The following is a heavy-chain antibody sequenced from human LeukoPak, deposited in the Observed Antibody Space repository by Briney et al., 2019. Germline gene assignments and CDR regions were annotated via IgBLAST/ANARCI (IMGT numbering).Heavy chain of an antibody. CDR3: ARVLDGSGSRSFDY. CDR1: GFTFSSYW. V-gene: IGHV3-74*01. D-gene: IGHD3-10*01. Sequence: GGSLRLSCAASGFTFSSYWMHWVRHAPGKGLVWVSRINSDGNSTNYADSVKGRFTISRDNAKNTLYLQMNSLRAEDTAVYFCARVLDGSGSRSFDYWGQGTLVTVSS. CDR2: INSDGNST. J-gene: IGHJ4*02.